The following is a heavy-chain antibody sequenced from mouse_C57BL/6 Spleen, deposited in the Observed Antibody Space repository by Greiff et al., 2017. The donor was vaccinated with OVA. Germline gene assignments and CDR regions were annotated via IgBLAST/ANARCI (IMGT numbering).Heavy chain of an antibody. CDR3: ARRGSSPPFDY. Sequence: QVHVKQPGAELVMPGASVKLSCKASGYTFTSYWMHWVKQRPGQGLEWIGELDPSDSYTNYNQKFKGKSTLTVDKSSSTAYMQLSSLTSEDSAVYYCARRGSSPPFDYWGQGTTLTVSS. D-gene: IGHD1-1*01. J-gene: IGHJ2*01. CDR1: GYTFTSYW. CDR2: LDPSDSYT. V-gene: IGHV1-69*01.